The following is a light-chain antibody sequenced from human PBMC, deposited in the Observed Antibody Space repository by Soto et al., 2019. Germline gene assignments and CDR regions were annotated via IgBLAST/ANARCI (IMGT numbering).Light chain of an antibody. CDR3: QQYNNWPPLT. V-gene: IGKV3-15*01. J-gene: IGKJ4*01. Sequence: EIVMTQSPATLSVSPGERATLSCRASQSVSSNLAWYHQKPGQAPRLLIYGASTRATGIPARFSGSGSGIAFTLTISSLPSEDFAVYYCQQYNNWPPLTFGGATKVEIK. CDR1: QSVSSN. CDR2: GAS.